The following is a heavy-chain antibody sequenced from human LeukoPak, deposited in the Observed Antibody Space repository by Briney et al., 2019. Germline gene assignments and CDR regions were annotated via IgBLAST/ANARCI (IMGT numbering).Heavy chain of an antibody. V-gene: IGHV3-48*03. CDR3: ARGDPHADL. J-gene: IGHJ5*02. Sequence: PGGSLRLSCAASGFDLSTYEMNWARQAPGKGLEWIADITISGHTKNYADSVKGRFSISRDNARTSLYLQMHSLRVEDTGVYYCARGDPHADLWGQGTLVTVSS. CDR1: GFDLSTYE. CDR2: ITISGHTK. D-gene: IGHD5-24*01.